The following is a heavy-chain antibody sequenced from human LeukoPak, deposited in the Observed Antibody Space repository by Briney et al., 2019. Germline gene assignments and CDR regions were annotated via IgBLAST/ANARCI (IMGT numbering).Heavy chain of an antibody. CDR3: ARDPRVITALVDYFDY. J-gene: IGHJ4*02. D-gene: IGHD5-18*01. CDR2: ISSSGSAI. CDR1: GFTFSDYY. Sequence: GGSLRLSCAASGFTFSDYYMSWIRQAPGKGLEWVSYISSSGSAIYYADSVKGRFTISRDNAKNSLYLQMSSLRVEDTAVYYCARDPRVITALVDYFDYWGQGTLVTVSS. V-gene: IGHV3-11*01.